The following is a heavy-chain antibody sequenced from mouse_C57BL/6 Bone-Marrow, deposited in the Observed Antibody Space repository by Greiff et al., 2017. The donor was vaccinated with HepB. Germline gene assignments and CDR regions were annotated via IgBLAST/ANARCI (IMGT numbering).Heavy chain of an antibody. D-gene: IGHD1-1*01. J-gene: IGHJ3*01. CDR2: INPSSGYT. CDR1: GYTFTSYT. Sequence: VQLQESGAELARPGASVKMSCKASGYTFTSYTMHWVKQRPGQGLEWIGYINPSSGYTKYNQKFKDKATLTADKSSSTAYMQRSSLTSEDSAVYYCARRRAFYYYGSSYVAWFAYWGQGTLVTVSA. CDR3: ARRRAFYYYGSSYVAWFAY. V-gene: IGHV1-4*01.